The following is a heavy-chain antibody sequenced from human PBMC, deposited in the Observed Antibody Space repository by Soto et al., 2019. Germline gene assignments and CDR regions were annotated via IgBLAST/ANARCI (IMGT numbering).Heavy chain of an antibody. CDR2: IYYSGST. J-gene: IGHJ5*02. V-gene: IGHV4-61*08. CDR3: ARGITIFGVVIIGFGP. Sequence: PSETLSLTCSVSGGTINSGDYFWSWIRQPPGKGLEWIGSIYYSGSTNYNPSLKSRVTISVDTSKNQFSLKLSSVTAADTAVYYCARGITIFGVVIIGFGPWGQGTLVTVSS. D-gene: IGHD3-3*01. CDR1: GGTINSGDYF.